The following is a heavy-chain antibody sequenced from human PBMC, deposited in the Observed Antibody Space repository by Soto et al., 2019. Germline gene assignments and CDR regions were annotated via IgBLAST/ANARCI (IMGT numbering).Heavy chain of an antibody. D-gene: IGHD3-10*01. CDR1: GFTFSSYG. V-gene: IGHV3-30*18. Sequence: QVQLVESGGGVVQPGRSLRLSCAASGFTFSSYGMHWVRQAPGKGLEWVAVISYDGSNKYYADSVKGRFTISRDNSKNTLYLQMNSLRAEDTAVYYCAKFAPSITMVLGAPPGPSRTSSPPINFDYWGQGTLVTVSS. CDR3: AKFAPSITMVLGAPPGPSRTSSPPINFDY. CDR2: ISYDGSNK. J-gene: IGHJ4*02.